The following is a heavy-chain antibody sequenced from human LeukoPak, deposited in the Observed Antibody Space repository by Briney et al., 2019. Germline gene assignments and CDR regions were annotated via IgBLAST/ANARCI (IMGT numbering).Heavy chain of an antibody. D-gene: IGHD1-26*01. CDR1: GYTFTNYD. CDR2: MNPSSGDT. CDR3: AREVGIRGHFDY. Sequence: ASVKVSCKASGYTFTNYDLNWVRQAARQGPEWMGWMNPSSGDTAYAQKFQGRVTMTRDNSISTAYMELNSLRSEDTAVYYCAREVGIRGHFDYWGRGTPVTVSS. J-gene: IGHJ4*02. V-gene: IGHV1-8*01.